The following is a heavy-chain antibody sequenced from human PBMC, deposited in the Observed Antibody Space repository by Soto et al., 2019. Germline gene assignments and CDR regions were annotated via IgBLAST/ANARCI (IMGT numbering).Heavy chain of an antibody. CDR2: ISYSGST. CDR1: GGSFSSISNHY. J-gene: IGHJ4*02. D-gene: IGHD6-13*01. V-gene: IGHV4-59*08. CDR3: ARHSSSWPIFDY. Sequence: PSETLSLTCTFSGGSFSSISNHYCSWIRQPPGKGLEWIGYISYSGSTSYNPSLKSRLIISVDTSQNQVSLKLASVTAADTAVYYCARHSSSWPIFDYWGQGTLVTVSS.